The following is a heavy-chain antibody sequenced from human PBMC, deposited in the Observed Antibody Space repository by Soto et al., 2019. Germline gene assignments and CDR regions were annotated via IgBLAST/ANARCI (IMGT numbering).Heavy chain of an antibody. CDR1: GGSFSGYY. CDR2: INDSGST. D-gene: IGHD2-2*01. J-gene: IGHJ4*02. CDR3: ARTRCSRSGCLPNFDF. V-gene: IGHV4-34*01. Sequence: QVQLQQWGAGLLKPSETLSLTCAVYGGSFSGYYWSWIRQSAGKGLEWIGEINDSGSTNYNPSLKSRVTISEDTSKNQFSLRLSSLTAADTAVYYCARTRCSRSGCLPNFDFWGQGTLVTVSS.